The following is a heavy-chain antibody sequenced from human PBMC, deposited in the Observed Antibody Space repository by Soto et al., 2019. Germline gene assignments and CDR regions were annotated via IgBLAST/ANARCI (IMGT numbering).Heavy chain of an antibody. CDR2: IYYSGST. V-gene: IGHV4-31*03. CDR3: ARYSSSWFPSSGFDY. J-gene: IGHJ4*02. CDR1: GGSISSGGYY. Sequence: SETLSLTCTVSGGSISSGGYYWSWIRQHPGKGLEWIGYIYYSGSTYYNPSLKSRVTISVDTSKNQFSLKLSSVTAADTAVYYCARYSSSWFPSSGFDYWGQGTLVTVSS. D-gene: IGHD6-13*01.